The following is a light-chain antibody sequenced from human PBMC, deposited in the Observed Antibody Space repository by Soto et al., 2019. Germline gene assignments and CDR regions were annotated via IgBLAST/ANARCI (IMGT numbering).Light chain of an antibody. J-gene: IGLJ3*02. CDR1: GLDVGLYNY. CDR2: DVN. V-gene: IGLV2-14*03. CDR3: NSYAGGDSLV. Sequence: QSVLTQPASVSGSPGQSITFSCTGTGLDVGLYNYVSWCQQHPGKAPNLIIYDVNRRPSGVSYRFSGSKSGNTATLTISGLQTEDEADYYCNSYAGGDSLVFGGGTTLTVL.